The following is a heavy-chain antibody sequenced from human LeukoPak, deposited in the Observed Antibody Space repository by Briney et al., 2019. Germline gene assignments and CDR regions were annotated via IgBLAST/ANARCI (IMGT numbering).Heavy chain of an antibody. CDR3: ARMRPCYGLSGLCNWFDT. J-gene: IGHJ5*02. V-gene: IGHV4-39*01. CDR1: GGSISSSSYY. D-gene: IGHD2-2*01. Sequence: PSETLSLTCTVSGGSISSSSYYWGWIRQPPGKGLEWIGSIYYSGSTYYNPSLKSRVTISVDTSKNQFSLKLSSVTAADTAVYYCARMRPCYGLSGLCNWFDTWGQGTLVTVSS. CDR2: IYYSGST.